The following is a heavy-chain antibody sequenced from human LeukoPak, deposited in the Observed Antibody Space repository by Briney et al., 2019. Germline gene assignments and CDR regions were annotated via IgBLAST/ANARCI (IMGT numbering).Heavy chain of an antibody. CDR3: ARQAGPYSSSCYFPLFYYGTDV. Sequence: SETLSLTCTVSGGSISSSSYYWGWIRQPPGKGLEWIGSIYYSGSTYYNPSLKSRVTISVDTSKNQFSLKLSSVTAADTAVYYCARQAGPYSSSCYFPLFYYGTDVWGQGTTVTVSS. D-gene: IGHD6-13*01. J-gene: IGHJ6*02. V-gene: IGHV4-39*01. CDR1: GGSISSSSYY. CDR2: IYYSGST.